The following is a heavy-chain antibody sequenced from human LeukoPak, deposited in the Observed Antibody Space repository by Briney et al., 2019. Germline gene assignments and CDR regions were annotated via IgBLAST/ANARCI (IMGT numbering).Heavy chain of an antibody. CDR3: ARDQEGFDY. CDR2: IYPRDGST. Sequence: ASVKVSCKASGYTFTSNYIHWVRQAPGQGLEWTGMIYPRDGSTSYAQKFQGRVTVTRDTSTSTVHMELSGLRSEDTAVYYCARDQEGFDYWGQGTLVTVSS. CDR1: GYTFTSNY. V-gene: IGHV1-46*01. J-gene: IGHJ4*02.